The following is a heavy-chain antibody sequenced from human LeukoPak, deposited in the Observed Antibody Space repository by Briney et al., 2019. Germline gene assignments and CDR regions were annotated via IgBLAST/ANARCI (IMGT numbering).Heavy chain of an antibody. CDR3: ARRDYYDSSGSDAFDI. D-gene: IGHD3-22*01. J-gene: IGHJ3*02. V-gene: IGHV4-59*08. Sequence: PSETLSLTCSVSGGSISSYYWSWIRQPPGKGLEWIGYIYYSVSTNYNPSLKSRVTISVDTSENQFSLKLSSVTAADTAVYYCARRDYYDSSGSDAFDIWGQGTVVTVSS. CDR2: IYYSVST. CDR1: GGSISSYY.